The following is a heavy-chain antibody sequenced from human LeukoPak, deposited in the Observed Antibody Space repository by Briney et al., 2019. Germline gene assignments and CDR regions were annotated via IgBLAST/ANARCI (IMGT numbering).Heavy chain of an antibody. J-gene: IGHJ4*02. Sequence: GGSLRLSCAASEFTFSKYAMNWVRQAPGKGLEWVSGINGSGGITFYADSVKGRFTISRDNSKNTLYLQMNSLGAEDTAIYYCAKDSSQGGDYFDSWGQGTLVTVSS. CDR1: EFTFSKYA. D-gene: IGHD3-16*01. V-gene: IGHV3-23*01. CDR2: INGSGGIT. CDR3: AKDSSQGGDYFDS.